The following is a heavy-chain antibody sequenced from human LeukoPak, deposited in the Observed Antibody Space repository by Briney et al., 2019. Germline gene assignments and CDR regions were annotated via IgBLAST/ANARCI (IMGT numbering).Heavy chain of an antibody. Sequence: PGGSLRLSCAASGFTFSNYGMHCVRQVPGKGLEWVAGISEDGIKKYYADSVKGRFTISRDNGDNTLFLQMNSLRAEDTALYYCASSYGSSAYYPFDYWGQGTLVTVFS. CDR3: ASSYGSSAYYPFDY. V-gene: IGHV3-30*03. J-gene: IGHJ4*02. D-gene: IGHD3-22*01. CDR2: ISEDGIKK. CDR1: GFTFSNYG.